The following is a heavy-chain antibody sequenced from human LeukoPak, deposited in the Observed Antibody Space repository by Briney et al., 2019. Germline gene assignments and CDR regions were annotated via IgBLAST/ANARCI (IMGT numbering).Heavy chain of an antibody. Sequence: EVSLRLSCAASGFTFSSYSMNWVRQAPGKGLEWVSSISSSSSYIYYADSVKGRFTISRDNAKNSLYLQMNSLRAEDTAVYYCARGGSKWLATDDAFDIWGQGTMVTVSS. V-gene: IGHV3-21*01. CDR1: GFTFSSYS. CDR3: ARGGSKWLATDDAFDI. CDR2: ISSSSSYI. D-gene: IGHD6-19*01. J-gene: IGHJ3*02.